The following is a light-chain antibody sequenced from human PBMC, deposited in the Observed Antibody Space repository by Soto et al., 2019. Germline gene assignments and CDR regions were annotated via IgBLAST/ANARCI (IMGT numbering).Light chain of an antibody. CDR3: QQYDNWPPT. CDR2: GAS. Sequence: EIVMTQSPATVSVSPGERATLSCRASQSIRSKLAWYQQRPGQAPRLLIYGASTRATGVPASVRGSGSGTEFTLTINGLQSEDFALYWWQQYDNWPPTFGGGTKVEIK. CDR1: QSIRSK. J-gene: IGKJ4*01. V-gene: IGKV3-15*01.